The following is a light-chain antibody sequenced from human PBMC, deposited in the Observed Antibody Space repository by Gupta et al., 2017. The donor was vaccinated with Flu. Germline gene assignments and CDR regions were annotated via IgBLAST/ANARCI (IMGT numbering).Light chain of an antibody. J-gene: IGLJ1*01. CDR3: SSYTSTNEFYV. CDR2: EVT. V-gene: IGLV2-14*01. Sequence: QSALTQPASVPGSLGQSITISCTGTSSDVGGYDYVSWYQQHPGRAPKLILYEVTNRPSGVSDRFYGTKSGNTATLTISWLPSEDGSDYYCSSYTSTNEFYVFGTGTKVTVL. CDR1: SSDVGGYDY.